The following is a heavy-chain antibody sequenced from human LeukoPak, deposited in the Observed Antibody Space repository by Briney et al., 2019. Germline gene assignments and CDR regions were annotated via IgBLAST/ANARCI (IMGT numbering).Heavy chain of an antibody. CDR1: GFTFSDYY. Sequence: PGGSLRLSCVASGFTFSDYYMSWIRQAPGKGLEWVSYISSSGNTIYYADSVKGRFTISRDNAKNSLYLQMNSLRAEDTAVYYCARASSGWYNWFDPWGQGTLVTVSS. J-gene: IGHJ5*02. CDR2: ISSSGNTI. D-gene: IGHD6-19*01. V-gene: IGHV3-11*04. CDR3: ARASSGWYNWFDP.